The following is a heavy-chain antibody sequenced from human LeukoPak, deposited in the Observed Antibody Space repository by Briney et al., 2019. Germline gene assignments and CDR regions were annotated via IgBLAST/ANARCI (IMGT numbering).Heavy chain of an antibody. CDR3: ARGGWTQDS. V-gene: IGHV4-59*11. J-gene: IGHJ4*02. Sequence: SESLTLTCTVSGGSISSHYWTWIRQPPGKGLEWIGYVYYSGSTDYNPSLQSRITISVDTSKNQFSLKRSSVTAADTTVYYCARGGWTQDSWGQGTLVTVSS. CDR2: VYYSGST. CDR1: GGSISSHY. D-gene: IGHD6-19*01.